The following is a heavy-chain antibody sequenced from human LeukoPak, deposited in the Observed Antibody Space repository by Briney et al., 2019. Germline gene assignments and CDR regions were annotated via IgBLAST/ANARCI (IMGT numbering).Heavy chain of an antibody. CDR2: IYYSGST. J-gene: IGHJ4*02. V-gene: IGHV4-59*01. D-gene: IGHD1-7*01. CDR1: GGSISSYY. Sequence: PSESLSLTCTVSGGSISSYYWSWIRQPPGKGLEWIGYIYYSGSTNYNPSLKSRVTISVDTSKNQFSLKLSSVTAADTAVYYCASGITGTDLDYWGQGTLVTVSS. CDR3: ASGITGTDLDY.